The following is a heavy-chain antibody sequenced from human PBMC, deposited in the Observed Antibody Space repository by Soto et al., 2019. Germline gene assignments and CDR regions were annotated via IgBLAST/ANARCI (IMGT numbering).Heavy chain of an antibody. Sequence: QVQLVQSGAEVKKPGSSVKVSCKASGGTFSNYALSWVRQAPGQGLEWMGDIIPIFGTTNNAQKFTGRVTITADAATSTGHMGASRLRSEDTGVYYFARRGERDYYGTNGYGWGQGTLVTLSS. CDR2: IIPIFGTT. CDR1: GGTFSNYA. V-gene: IGHV1-69*12. CDR3: ARRGERDYYGTNGYG. D-gene: IGHD3-10*01. J-gene: IGHJ1*01.